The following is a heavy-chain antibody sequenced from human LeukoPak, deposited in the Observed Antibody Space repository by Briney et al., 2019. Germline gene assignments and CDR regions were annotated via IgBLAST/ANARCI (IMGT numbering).Heavy chain of an antibody. CDR3: ARPDSSGPYYFDY. J-gene: IGHJ4*02. CDR2: ISYDGSKK. CDR1: GFTFSGFW. D-gene: IGHD3-22*01. V-gene: IGHV3-30-3*01. Sequence: PGGSLRLSCAVSGFTFSGFWMSWSRQAPGKGLEWVAVISYDGSKKYYADSVKGRFTISRDNSKNTLYLQMNSLRAEDTAVYYCARPDSSGPYYFDYWGQGTLVTVSS.